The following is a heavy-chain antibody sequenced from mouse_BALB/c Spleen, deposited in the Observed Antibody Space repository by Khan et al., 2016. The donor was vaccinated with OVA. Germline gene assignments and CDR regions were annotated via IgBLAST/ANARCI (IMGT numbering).Heavy chain of an antibody. CDR1: GFNIKDYY. J-gene: IGHJ3*01. Sequence: EVQLQESGAELVRPGALVNLSSKASGFNIKDYYMHWVKQRPEQGLEWIGWIDPENGNTIYDPKFQGKASITSDTSSNTAYLQLSRLTSEDTAVYYCARDGYSPWFAYWGQGTLVTVSA. V-gene: IGHV14-1*02. CDR2: IDPENGNT. D-gene: IGHD2-3*01. CDR3: ARDGYSPWFAY.